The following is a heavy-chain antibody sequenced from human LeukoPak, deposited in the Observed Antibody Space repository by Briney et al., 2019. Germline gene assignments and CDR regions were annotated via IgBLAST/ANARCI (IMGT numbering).Heavy chain of an antibody. CDR2: IYYSGNT. Sequence: SQTLSLTCTVSGGSISSGGYYWNWIRQHPGKGLEWIGYIYYSGNTYYNPSLKSRVTISVDTSKNQFSLKLSSVTAADTAVYCCARSPYGWLRSDYWGQGTLVTVSS. CDR3: ARSPYGWLRSDY. V-gene: IGHV4-31*03. CDR1: GGSISSGGYY. J-gene: IGHJ4*02. D-gene: IGHD5-12*01.